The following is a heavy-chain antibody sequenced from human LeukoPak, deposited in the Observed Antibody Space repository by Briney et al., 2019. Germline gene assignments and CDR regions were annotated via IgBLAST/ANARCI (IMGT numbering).Heavy chain of an antibody. J-gene: IGHJ2*01. Sequence: ASVKVSCKASGYTFTSYYMHWVRQAPGQGLEWMGIINPSGGSTSYAQKFQGRVTMTRDTSTSTVYMELSSLRSEDTAVYYCAKDHAYSGYDGPRYFDLWGRGTLVTVSS. CDR1: GYTFTSYY. V-gene: IGHV1-46*01. CDR3: AKDHAYSGYDGPRYFDL. D-gene: IGHD5-12*01. CDR2: INPSGGST.